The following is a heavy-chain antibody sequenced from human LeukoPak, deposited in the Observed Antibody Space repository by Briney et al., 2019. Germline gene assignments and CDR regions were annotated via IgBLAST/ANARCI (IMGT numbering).Heavy chain of an antibody. Sequence: PSETLSLTCTVSGGSLSSSSYYWGWIRQPPGKGLEWIGSIYYSGNTYYNPSLKSRVTMSVDRSKNQFSLKLSSVTAADTAVYYCEVWLRSRSDYWGQGTLVTVSS. CDR1: GGSLSSSSYY. CDR2: IYYSGNT. J-gene: IGHJ4*02. V-gene: IGHV4-39*07. D-gene: IGHD6-19*01. CDR3: EVWLRSRSDY.